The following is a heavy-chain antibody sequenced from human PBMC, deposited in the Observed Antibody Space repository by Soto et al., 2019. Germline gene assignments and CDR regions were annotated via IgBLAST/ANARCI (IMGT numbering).Heavy chain of an antibody. D-gene: IGHD6-19*01. V-gene: IGHV3-15*01. Sequence: EVQLVESGGGLVKPGWSLRLSDAASGFTFSNAWMSWVRQAPGKGLEWVGRIKSKTDGGTTDYAAPVKGRFTISRDDSKNTLYLQMNSLKTEDTAVYYCTTEGDSSGWYPWFDPWGQGTLVTVSS. J-gene: IGHJ5*02. CDR3: TTEGDSSGWYPWFDP. CDR2: IKSKTDGGTT. CDR1: GFTFSNAW.